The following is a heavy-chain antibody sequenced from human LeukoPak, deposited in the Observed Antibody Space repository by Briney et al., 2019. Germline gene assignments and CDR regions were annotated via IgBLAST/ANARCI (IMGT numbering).Heavy chain of an antibody. CDR3: ARTAEASSGYSY. CDR1: GYTFTSYW. Sequence: GESLKISCKGSGYTFTSYWIGWVRQMPGKSLEWMGMVYPGDSDTRYSPSFQGQVTISADKSINTAYVQWSSLKASDTAMYYCARTAEASSGYSYWGQGTLVTVSS. V-gene: IGHV5-51*01. CDR2: VYPGDSDT. J-gene: IGHJ4*02. D-gene: IGHD3-22*01.